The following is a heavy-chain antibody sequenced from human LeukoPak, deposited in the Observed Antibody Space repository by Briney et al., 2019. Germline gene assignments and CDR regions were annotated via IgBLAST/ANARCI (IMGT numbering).Heavy chain of an antibody. CDR2: INHSGST. Sequence: PSETLSLTCTVSGYSISSGYYWGWIRQPPGKGLEWIGSINHSGSTYYNPSLKSRVTISVDTSKNQFSLKLSSVTAADTAVYYCARVGDSYDSSGYGGNYWGQGTLVTVSS. CDR3: ARVGDSYDSSGYGGNY. J-gene: IGHJ4*02. CDR1: GYSISSGYY. V-gene: IGHV4-38-2*02. D-gene: IGHD3-22*01.